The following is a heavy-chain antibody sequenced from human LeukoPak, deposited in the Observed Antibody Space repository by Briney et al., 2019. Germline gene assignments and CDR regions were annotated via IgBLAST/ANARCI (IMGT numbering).Heavy chain of an antibody. V-gene: IGHV1-46*01. J-gene: IGHJ4*02. Sequence: ASVKVSCKASGYTFTSYYMHWVRQAPGQGLEWMGIINPSGGSTSYAQKFQGRVTMTRDTSTSTVYMELSSLRAEDTAIYYCARRDSGYHGSGSYLAYWGQGTLVTVSS. CDR1: GYTFTSYY. D-gene: IGHD3-10*01. CDR3: ARRDSGYHGSGSYLAY. CDR2: INPSGGST.